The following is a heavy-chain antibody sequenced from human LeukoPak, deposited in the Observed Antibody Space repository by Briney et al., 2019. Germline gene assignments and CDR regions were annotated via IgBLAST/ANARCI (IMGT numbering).Heavy chain of an antibody. Sequence: GESLKISCKGSGYRFTSYWIGWVRQMPGKGLEWMGIIYPGDSDTRYSPSFQGQVTISADKSISTAYLQWSSLKASDTAMYYCAREMTTVTTAGSFDYWGQGTLVTVSS. CDR2: IYPGDSDT. CDR3: AREMTTVTTAGSFDY. J-gene: IGHJ4*02. CDR1: GYRFTSYW. D-gene: IGHD4-17*01. V-gene: IGHV5-51*01.